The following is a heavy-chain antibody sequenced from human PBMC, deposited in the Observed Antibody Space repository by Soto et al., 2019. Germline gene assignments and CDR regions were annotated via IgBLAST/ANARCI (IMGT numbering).Heavy chain of an antibody. D-gene: IGHD6-13*01. Sequence: QVQLVQSGAEVKKPGSSVKVSCKASGGTFSSYTISWVRQAPGQGLEWMGRIIPILGIANYAQKFQGRVTITADKSTSTAYMELSSLRSEDTAVYYCARDHRPTYSRSWSDAFDIWGQVTMVTVSS. CDR3: ARDHRPTYSRSWSDAFDI. CDR1: GGTFSSYT. V-gene: IGHV1-69*08. CDR2: IIPILGIA. J-gene: IGHJ3*02.